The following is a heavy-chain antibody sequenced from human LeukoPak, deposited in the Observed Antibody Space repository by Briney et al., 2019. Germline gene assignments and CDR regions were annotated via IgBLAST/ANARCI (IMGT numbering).Heavy chain of an antibody. Sequence: SETLSLTCAVYGGSFSGYYWSWIRQPPGKGPEWIGEINHSGSTNHNPSLKSRVTISVDTSKNQFSLKLSSVTAADTAVYYCARGSAAGTGYFDYWGQGTLVTVSS. CDR2: INHSGST. V-gene: IGHV4-34*01. CDR1: GGSFSGYY. J-gene: IGHJ4*02. CDR3: ARGSAAGTGYFDY. D-gene: IGHD6-13*01.